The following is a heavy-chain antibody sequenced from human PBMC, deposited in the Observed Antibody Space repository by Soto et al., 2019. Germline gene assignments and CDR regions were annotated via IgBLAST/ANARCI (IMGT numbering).Heavy chain of an antibody. J-gene: IGHJ6*02. CDR3: ARGGATSYRPYYFYYAMDV. Sequence: EVQLVESGGGLVQPGGSLRLSCAASRFTFGSYSMNWVRQAPGKGLEWVSYISSSSSTIYYADSVKGRFTISRDNAKNSLYLQMNSLRDEDTAVYSCARGGATSYRPYYFYYAMDVWGQGTTVPVSS. V-gene: IGHV3-48*02. CDR2: ISSSSSTI. CDR1: RFTFGSYS. D-gene: IGHD1-26*01.